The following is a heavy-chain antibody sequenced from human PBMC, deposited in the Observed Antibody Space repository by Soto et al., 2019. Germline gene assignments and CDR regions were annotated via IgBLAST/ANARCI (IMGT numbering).Heavy chain of an antibody. D-gene: IGHD2-21*02. V-gene: IGHV3-21*01. CDR2: ISSSSSYI. CDR1: GFTFSSYS. Sequence: EVQLVESGGGLVKPGGSLRLSCAASGFTFSSYSMNWVRQAPGKGLEWVSSISSSSSYIYYADSVKGRFTISRDNAKNSLYLQMNSLRAEDTAVYYCARDAYCGGDCWGGFDIWGQGTMVTVSS. CDR3: ARDAYCGGDCWGGFDI. J-gene: IGHJ3*02.